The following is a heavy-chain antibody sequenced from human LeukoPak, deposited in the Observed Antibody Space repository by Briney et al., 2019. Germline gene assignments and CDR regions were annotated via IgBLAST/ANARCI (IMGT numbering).Heavy chain of an antibody. J-gene: IGHJ2*01. V-gene: IGHV3-33*01. CDR1: GFXFSNYG. D-gene: IGHD4-17*01. Sequence: PGGSLRLSCGASGFXFSNYGMHWVRQAPGKGLEWVSVIWYDGTNKYYADSVKGRFTISRDNSKNTLYLQMNSLRAEDTAVYYCARDDDYGDSYWYFDLWGRGTLVTVSS. CDR3: ARDDDYGDSYWYFDL. CDR2: IWYDGTNK.